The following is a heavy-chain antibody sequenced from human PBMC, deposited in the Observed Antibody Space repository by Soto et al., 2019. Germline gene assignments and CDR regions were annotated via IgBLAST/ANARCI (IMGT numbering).Heavy chain of an antibody. Sequence: PGGSLRLSCAASGFTVSNNYMSWVRQAPGKGLEWVSLIYSGGSTYYADSVKGRFTISRDSSKNTLYLQMNSLRAEDTAVYYCARAGDYSYYYYYYMDVWGKGTTVTVSS. D-gene: IGHD4-17*01. CDR2: IYSGGST. CDR3: ARAGDYSYYYYYYMDV. V-gene: IGHV3-66*01. J-gene: IGHJ6*03. CDR1: GFTVSNNY.